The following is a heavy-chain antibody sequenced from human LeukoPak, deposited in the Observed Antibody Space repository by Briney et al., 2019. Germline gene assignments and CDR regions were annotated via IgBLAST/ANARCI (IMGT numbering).Heavy chain of an antibody. V-gene: IGHV3-33*06. Sequence: PGRSLRLSCSASGFTFSRYGMHWVRQAPGKGLEWVAFSWYDGTSTDYADSVKGRFSVSRDNSKSTLCLQMNSLRAEDTAVYYCAKQLGYCSDGSCYFPYWGQGTLVTVSS. CDR3: AKQLGYCSDGSCYFPY. J-gene: IGHJ4*02. CDR1: GFTFSRYG. D-gene: IGHD2-15*01. CDR2: SWYDGTST.